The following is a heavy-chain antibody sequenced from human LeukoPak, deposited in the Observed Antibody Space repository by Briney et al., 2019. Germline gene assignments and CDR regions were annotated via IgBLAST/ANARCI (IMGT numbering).Heavy chain of an antibody. CDR2: INPSDGVT. J-gene: IGHJ4*02. V-gene: IGHV1-46*01. CDR3: ARRGSGSYVLDY. Sequence: ASVKVSCKASGYTFTRYYMHWVRQAPGQGLEWMGIINPSDGVTDYAQKFQDRVTMTRDTSTSTVYMELSSLRSEDTAVYYCARRGSGSYVLDYWGQGTLVTVPS. D-gene: IGHD3-10*01. CDR1: GYTFTRYY.